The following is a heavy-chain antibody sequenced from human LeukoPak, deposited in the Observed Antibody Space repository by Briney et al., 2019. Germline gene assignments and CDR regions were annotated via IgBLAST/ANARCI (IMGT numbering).Heavy chain of an antibody. V-gene: IGHV1-18*01. Sequence: GASVKVSCKASGYTFTSYGISWVRQAPGQGLEWMGWISAYSGNTNYAQKLQGRVTMTTDTSTSTAYMELRSLRSDDTAVYYCARGIVGARRAAPDAFDIWGQGTMVTVSS. CDR1: GYTFTSYG. D-gene: IGHD1-26*01. CDR3: ARGIVGARRAAPDAFDI. J-gene: IGHJ3*02. CDR2: ISAYSGNT.